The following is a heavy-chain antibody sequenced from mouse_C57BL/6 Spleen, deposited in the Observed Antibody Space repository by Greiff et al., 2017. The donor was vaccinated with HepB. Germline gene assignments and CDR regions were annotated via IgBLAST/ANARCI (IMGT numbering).Heavy chain of an antibody. Sequence: EVKLEESGEGLVKPGGSLKLSCAASGFTFSSYAMSWVRQTPEKRLEWVAYISSGGDYIYYADTVKGRFTISRDNARNTLYLQMSSLKSEDTAMYYCTREGYYGSSYGGDAMDYWGQGTSVTVSS. CDR2: ISSGGDYI. J-gene: IGHJ4*01. CDR3: TREGYYGSSYGGDAMDY. CDR1: GFTFSSYA. V-gene: IGHV5-9-1*02. D-gene: IGHD1-1*01.